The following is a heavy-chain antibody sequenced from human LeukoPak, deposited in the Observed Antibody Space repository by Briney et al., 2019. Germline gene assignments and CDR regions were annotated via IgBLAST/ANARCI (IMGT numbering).Heavy chain of an antibody. V-gene: IGHV3-21*01. J-gene: IGHJ4*02. CDR1: GSTFSSYS. D-gene: IGHD3-10*01. Sequence: GGSLRLSCAASGSTFSSYSMNWVRQAPGKGLEWASSISSSSRYIYYADSVKGRFTISRDNAKNSLSLQMNSLRAEDTAVYYCARDSFAGFREYPLGYWGQGTLVTVSS. CDR2: ISSSSRYI. CDR3: ARDSFAGFREYPLGY.